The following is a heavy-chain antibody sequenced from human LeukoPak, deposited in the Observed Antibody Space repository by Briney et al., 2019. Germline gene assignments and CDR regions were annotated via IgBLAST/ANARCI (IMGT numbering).Heavy chain of an antibody. CDR1: GYTFTGYY. V-gene: IGHV1-2*06. CDR3: ARDQKGAAGGQSDWFDP. D-gene: IGHD6-13*01. J-gene: IGHJ5*02. Sequence: ASVTVSCKASGYTFTGYYMHWVRQAPGQGLEWMGRINPNSGGTNYAQKFQGRVTMTRDTSISTAYMELSRLRSDDTAVYYCARDQKGAAGGQSDWFDPWGQGTLVTVSS. CDR2: INPNSGGT.